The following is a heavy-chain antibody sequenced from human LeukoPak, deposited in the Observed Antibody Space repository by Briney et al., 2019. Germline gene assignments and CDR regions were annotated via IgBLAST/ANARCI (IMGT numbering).Heavy chain of an antibody. CDR2: IYYSGST. CDR3: AGSRITMVRGVITDRY. CDR1: GGSISSGDYY. J-gene: IGHJ4*02. D-gene: IGHD3-10*01. Sequence: SETLSLTCTVSGGSISSGDYYWRWIRQPPGKGLEWIGYIYYSGSTYYNPSLKSRVTISVDTSRNQFSLKLSSVTAADTAVYYCAGSRITMVRGVITDRYWGQGTLVTVSS. V-gene: IGHV4-30-4*08.